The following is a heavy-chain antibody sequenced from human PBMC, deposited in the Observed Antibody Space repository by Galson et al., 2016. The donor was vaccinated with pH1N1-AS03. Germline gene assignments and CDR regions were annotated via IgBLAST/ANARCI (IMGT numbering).Heavy chain of an antibody. CDR3: ARRSYSSSWMGAFEI. CDR1: GSYFSGYW. Sequence: QSGAEVTKPGESLKISCKGSGSYFSGYWVGWVRKKPGKGLEYMGIIYPGDSDTRYSPSFQAHVTISPDKSINTAALQWSSLTAPDTPMYYCARRSYSSSWMGAFEIWGLGTMVTVSS. D-gene: IGHD6-13*01. J-gene: IGHJ3*02. CDR2: IYPGDSDT. V-gene: IGHV5-51*03.